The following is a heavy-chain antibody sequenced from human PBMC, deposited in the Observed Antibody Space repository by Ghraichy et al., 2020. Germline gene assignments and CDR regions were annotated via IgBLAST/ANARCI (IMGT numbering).Heavy chain of an antibody. D-gene: IGHD6-13*01. J-gene: IGHJ4*02. CDR2: ISSSSSYI. Sequence: LSLTCAASGFTFSSYSMNWVRQAPGKGLEWVSSISSSSSYIYYADSVKGRFTISRDNAKNSLYLQMNSLRAEDTAVYYCARDSGSRYSSSWYVALLGNYDYWGQGTLVTVSS. CDR1: GFTFSSYS. CDR3: ARDSGSRYSSSWYVALLGNYDY. V-gene: IGHV3-21*01.